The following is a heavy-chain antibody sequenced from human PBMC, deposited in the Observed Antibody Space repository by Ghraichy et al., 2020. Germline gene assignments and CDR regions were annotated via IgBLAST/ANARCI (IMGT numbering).Heavy chain of an antibody. Sequence: VGGGAGGGREGVAAISYSGGATCCADSWKGRCTISRDNSKNTLYLQMNSLRAEDTAVYYCSKTARISGNSGYYYLDYWGQGILVTVSS. J-gene: IGHJ4*02. V-gene: IGHV3-23*01. CDR2: ISYSGGAT. D-gene: IGHD3-22*01. CDR3: SKTARISGNSGYYYLDY.